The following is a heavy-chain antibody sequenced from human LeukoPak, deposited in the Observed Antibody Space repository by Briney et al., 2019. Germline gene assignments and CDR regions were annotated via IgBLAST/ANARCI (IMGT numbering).Heavy chain of an antibody. CDR1: GFTFSSYS. Sequence: PGGSLRLSCAASGFTFSSYSMNWVRQAPGKGLEWVSYISSSSSTIYYADSVKGRFTISRDNAKNSLYLQMNSLRDEDTAVYYCAREHSSSWYAPTTNYGMDVWGQGTTVTVSS. J-gene: IGHJ6*02. D-gene: IGHD6-13*01. V-gene: IGHV3-48*02. CDR3: AREHSSSWYAPTTNYGMDV. CDR2: ISSSSSTI.